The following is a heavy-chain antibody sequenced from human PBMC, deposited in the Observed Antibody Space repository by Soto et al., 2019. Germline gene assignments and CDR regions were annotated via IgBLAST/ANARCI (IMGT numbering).Heavy chain of an antibody. CDR1: GFSFRTYR. Sequence: EVQLVEAGGGLVQPGGSLRLSCAASGFSFRTYRMNWVRQAPGKGLEWVSYISSRSYTIYYVDSVKGRFTISRDNAKNSLYLQMNSLRDEDTAVYYCARGGSSSDNGMDVWGQGTTVTVSS. V-gene: IGHV3-48*02. D-gene: IGHD6-6*01. CDR3: ARGGSSSDNGMDV. CDR2: ISSRSYTI. J-gene: IGHJ6*02.